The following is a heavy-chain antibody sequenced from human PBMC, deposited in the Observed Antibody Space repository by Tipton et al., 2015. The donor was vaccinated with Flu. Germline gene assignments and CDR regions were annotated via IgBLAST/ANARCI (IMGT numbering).Heavy chain of an antibody. D-gene: IGHD7-27*01. J-gene: IGHJ3*02. CDR1: GDYIGDYY. Sequence: TLSLTCIVSGDYIGDYYWNWSRQSPGGGLEWLGYIHHTGKTNQNPSLKSRLTVSVDTSRKQFSLTLNSVTAADTAVYFCAWGNWGGAFDTWGQGTMVTVSS. CDR2: IHHTGKT. CDR3: AWGNWGGAFDT. V-gene: IGHV4-59*03.